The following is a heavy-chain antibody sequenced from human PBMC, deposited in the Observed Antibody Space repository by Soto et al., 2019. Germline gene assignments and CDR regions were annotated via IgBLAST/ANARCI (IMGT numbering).Heavy chain of an antibody. Sequence: EVQLLESGGGLVQPGGSLRLSCVGSGFTFSSYAMSLVRQAPGKGLDWVSAISGGGGSAYHADSVKGRFTISRDNSKNTLFLQMNSLRVEDTAVYYCAKDTSRTTTNRNFDFWGQGTLVTVSS. D-gene: IGHD1-26*01. V-gene: IGHV3-23*01. CDR3: AKDTSRTTTNRNFDF. CDR2: ISGGGGSA. J-gene: IGHJ4*02. CDR1: GFTFSSYA.